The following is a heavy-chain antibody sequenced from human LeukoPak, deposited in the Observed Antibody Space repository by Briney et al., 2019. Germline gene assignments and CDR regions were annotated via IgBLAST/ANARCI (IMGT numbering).Heavy chain of an antibody. CDR2: IWYDGSQE. D-gene: IGHD6-19*01. CDR3: ARDRMGGWYSMDV. J-gene: IGHJ6*04. V-gene: IGHV3-33*01. CDR1: GFTFSSYG. Sequence: PGMSLRLSCAASGFTFSSYGMHWVRQAPGKGLEWVAVIWYDGSQEYYIDSVKGRFTISRDNSKNTLYLEMNSLRAEDTAVYYCARDRMGGWYSMDVGGKGPRVTVSS.